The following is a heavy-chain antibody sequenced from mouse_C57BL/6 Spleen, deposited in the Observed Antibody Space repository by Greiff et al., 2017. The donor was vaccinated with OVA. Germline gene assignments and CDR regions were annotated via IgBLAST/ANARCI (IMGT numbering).Heavy chain of an antibody. J-gene: IGHJ3*01. CDR1: GFTFSDYG. CDR2: ISSGSSTI. CDR3: ARGIYYDYAWFAY. Sequence: EVMLVESGGGLVKPGGSLKLSCAASGFTFSDYGMHWVRQAPEKGLESVAYISSGSSTIYYADTVKGRFTISRDNAKNTLFLQMTSLRSEDTAMYYCARGIYYDYAWFAYWGQGTLVTVSA. D-gene: IGHD2-4*01. V-gene: IGHV5-17*01.